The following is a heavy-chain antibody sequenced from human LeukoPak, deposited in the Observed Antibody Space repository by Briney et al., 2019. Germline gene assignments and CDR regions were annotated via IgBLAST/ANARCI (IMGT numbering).Heavy chain of an antibody. D-gene: IGHD6-13*01. CDR3: ARDAIAAAGTFDY. V-gene: IGHV3-7*01. Sequence: PGGSLRLSCAASGFTFSYYWMNWVRQAPGKGLEWVANIKQDGSEKHYVDSVKGRFTISRDNAKNSLYPQMNSLRAEDTAVYYRARDAIAAAGTFDYWGQGALLTVSS. CDR1: GFTFSYYW. J-gene: IGHJ4*02. CDR2: IKQDGSEK.